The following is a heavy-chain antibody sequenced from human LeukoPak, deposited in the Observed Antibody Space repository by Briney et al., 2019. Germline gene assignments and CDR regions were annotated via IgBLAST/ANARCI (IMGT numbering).Heavy chain of an antibody. CDR1: GGSISSYY. CDR2: IYYSGRT. J-gene: IGHJ4*02. V-gene: IGHV4-59*01. CDR3: ARGWKYRNGYTVTELGSGYFDY. D-gene: IGHD5-18*01. Sequence: SETLSLTCSVSGGSISSYYWNWIRQPPGKGLEWIGYIYYSGRTNYSPSLKSRVTISVDTSKNQFSLKLSSVTAAGTAVYYCARGWKYRNGYTVTELGSGYFDYWGQGTLVTVSS.